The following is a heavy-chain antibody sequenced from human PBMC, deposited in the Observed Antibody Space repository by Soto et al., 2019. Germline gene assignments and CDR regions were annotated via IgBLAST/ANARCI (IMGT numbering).Heavy chain of an antibody. Sequence: QLQLQESGPGLVKPSETLSLTCSISGGAISDDRFYWGWIRQSPGRGLEWIGSIYYTGTTFFNPSLQSRVTISVDTSENQFSLKLYSVTAADTALYFCARQKWEQPKWFDPWGQGTLVIVSP. CDR1: GGAISDDRFY. V-gene: IGHV4-39*01. J-gene: IGHJ5*02. CDR3: ARQKWEQPKWFDP. CDR2: IYYTGTT. D-gene: IGHD1-26*01.